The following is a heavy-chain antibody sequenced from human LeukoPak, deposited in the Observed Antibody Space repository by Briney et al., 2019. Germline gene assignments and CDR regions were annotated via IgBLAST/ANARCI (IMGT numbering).Heavy chain of an antibody. J-gene: IGHJ3*02. V-gene: IGHV3-73*01. Sequence: GGSLRLSCAASGFTFSGSAMHWVRQASGKGLEWVGRIRSKANSYATAYAASVKGRFTISRGDSKNTAYLQMNSLKTEDTAVYYCTACSGGSCYYDAFDIWGQGTMVTVSS. D-gene: IGHD2-15*01. CDR2: IRSKANSYAT. CDR3: TACSGGSCYYDAFDI. CDR1: GFTFSGSA.